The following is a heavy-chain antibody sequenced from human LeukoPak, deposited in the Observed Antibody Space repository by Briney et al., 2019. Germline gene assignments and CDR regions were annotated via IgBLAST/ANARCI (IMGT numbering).Heavy chain of an antibody. CDR1: GGSLSGYY. CDR2: INHSGST. Sequence: PSETLSLTCAVYGGSLSGYYWSWIRQPPGKGLEWIGEINHSGSTNYNPSLKSRVTISVDTSKNQFSLKLSSVTAADTAVYYCARGPRYYGSGSSRFLYYYYYYMDVWGKGTTVTVS. CDR3: ARGPRYYGSGSSRFLYYYYYYMDV. J-gene: IGHJ6*03. D-gene: IGHD3-10*01. V-gene: IGHV4-34*01.